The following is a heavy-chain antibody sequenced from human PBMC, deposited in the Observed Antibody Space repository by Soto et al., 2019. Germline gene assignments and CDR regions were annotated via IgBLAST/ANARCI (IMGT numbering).Heavy chain of an antibody. CDR3: ARVSTVEYSSGPRAAEYFQH. D-gene: IGHD6-19*01. CDR2: IYHSGST. CDR1: SGSISSSNW. V-gene: IGHV4-4*02. Sequence: SETLSLTCAVSSGSISSSNWWSWVRQPPGKGLEWIGEIYHSGSTNYNPSLKSRVTISVDKSKNQFSLKLSSVTAADTAVYYCARVSTVEYSSGPRAAEYFQHWGQGTLVTVSS. J-gene: IGHJ1*01.